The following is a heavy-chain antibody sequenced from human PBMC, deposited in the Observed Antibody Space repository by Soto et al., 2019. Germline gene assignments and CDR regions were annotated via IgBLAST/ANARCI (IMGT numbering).Heavy chain of an antibody. CDR3: VRRHVSATGIDWFDP. CDR2: INAANGDT. V-gene: IGHV1-3*01. Sequence: SVKVSCKTSGYTFTSYGIHWVLQAPGQRLEWMGWINAANGDTKYSPKFKGRVTITRDTSASTAYMELSSLRSEDTAVYYCVRRHVSATGIDWFDPWGQGTLVTVSS. D-gene: IGHD6-13*01. J-gene: IGHJ5*02. CDR1: GYTFTSYG.